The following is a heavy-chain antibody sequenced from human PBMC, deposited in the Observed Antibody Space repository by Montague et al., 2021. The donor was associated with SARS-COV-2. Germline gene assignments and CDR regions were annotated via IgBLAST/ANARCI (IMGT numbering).Heavy chain of an antibody. V-gene: IGHV6-1*01. CDR2: TYYRSKWYN. D-gene: IGHD2-2*01. CDR3: ARIPVGSNYYFDF. CDR1: GDSDSSNIAT. Sequence: CAISGDSDSSNIATWNWIRQSPSRGLEWLGRTYYRSKWYNDYAESVKSRITIDPDTSKHQFSLHLNSVTPEDTAVYYCARIPVGSNYYFDFWGQGTLVTVSS. J-gene: IGHJ4*02.